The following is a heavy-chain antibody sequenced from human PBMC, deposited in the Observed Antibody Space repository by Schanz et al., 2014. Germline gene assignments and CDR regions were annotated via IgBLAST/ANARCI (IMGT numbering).Heavy chain of an antibody. CDR2: ITRSGGGT. CDR1: GFTFSSYA. CDR3: VKDAYCAGDCFAAEYFQH. Sequence: EVQLVESGGYLVQPGGSLRLSCSASGFTFSSYAMHWVRQASGKGLEYVSAITRSGGGTYYSDSVKGRFTISRDNSKNTLYRQMSSLRHEDSAVYYCVKDAYCAGDCFAAEYFQHWGQGTLVTVSS. D-gene: IGHD2-21*02. J-gene: IGHJ1*01. V-gene: IGHV3-64D*06.